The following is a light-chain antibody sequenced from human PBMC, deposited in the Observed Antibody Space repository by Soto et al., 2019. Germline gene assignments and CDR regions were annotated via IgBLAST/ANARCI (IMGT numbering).Light chain of an antibody. CDR2: GNT. V-gene: IGLV1-40*01. CDR1: SSNIGAGYD. J-gene: IGLJ1*01. CDR3: AAWDESLSGQV. Sequence: QSALTQPPSVSGAPGQRVTISCTGSSSNIGAGYDVHWYLQLPGTAPKLIIYGNTNRPSGVPDRFSGSKSGTSASLAISGLQSEDEADYYCAAWDESLSGQVFGTGTKVTVL.